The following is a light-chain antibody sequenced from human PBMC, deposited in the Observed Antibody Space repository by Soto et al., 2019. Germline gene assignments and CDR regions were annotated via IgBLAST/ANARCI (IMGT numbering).Light chain of an antibody. Sequence: QSVLTQPASVSGSPGQSITISCTGTSSDIGGYNSVSWYQQHPGKAPQLMIFDVSRRPSGVSNRFSGSMSANTASLTISGLQTEDEADYYCSSFTTSTTYVFGTGIKVTVL. J-gene: IGLJ1*01. CDR2: DVS. CDR1: SSDIGGYNS. V-gene: IGLV2-14*03. CDR3: SSFTTSTTYV.